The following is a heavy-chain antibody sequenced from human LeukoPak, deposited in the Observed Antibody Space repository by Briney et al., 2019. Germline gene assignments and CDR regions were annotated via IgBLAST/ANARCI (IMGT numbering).Heavy chain of an antibody. J-gene: IGHJ2*01. CDR3: ARAQLERYFDL. CDR2: IYSGGST. CDR1: GFTFSSYA. V-gene: IGHV3-66*01. Sequence: GGSLRLSCADSGFTFSSYAMSWVRQAPGKGLEWVSVIYSGGSTYYADSVKGRFTISRDNSKNTLYLQVNSLRAEDTAVYYCARAQLERYFDLWGRGTLVTVSS. D-gene: IGHD1-1*01.